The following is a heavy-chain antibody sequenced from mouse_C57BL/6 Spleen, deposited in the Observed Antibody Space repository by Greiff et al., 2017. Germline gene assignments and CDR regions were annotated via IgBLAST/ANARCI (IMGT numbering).Heavy chain of an antibody. CDR2: IDPSDSYT. V-gene: IGHV1-59*01. CDR1: GYTFTSYW. CDR3: ARYDGYLDY. Sequence: QVQLQQPGAELVRPGTSVKLSCKASGYTFTSYWMHWVKQRPGQGLEWIGVIDPSDSYTNYNQKFKGKATLTVDTSSSTAYMQLSSLTSEDSAVYYYARYDGYLDYWGQGTTLTVSS. D-gene: IGHD2-3*01. J-gene: IGHJ2*01.